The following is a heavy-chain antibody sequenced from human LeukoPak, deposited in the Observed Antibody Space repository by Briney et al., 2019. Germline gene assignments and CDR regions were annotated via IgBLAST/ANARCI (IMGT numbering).Heavy chain of an antibody. CDR2: IIPISATA. CDR3: ASSTRGVHEYSYGGYFDY. J-gene: IGHJ4*02. D-gene: IGHD5-18*01. Sequence: ASVKVSCRTPGGTFSSYGISWVRQAPGQGLEWMGGIIPISATANYAQKFQGRVTITTDESTSTAYMELSSLRSEDTAVYYCASSTRGVHEYSYGGYFDYWGQGTLVTVSS. CDR1: GGTFSSYG. V-gene: IGHV1-69*05.